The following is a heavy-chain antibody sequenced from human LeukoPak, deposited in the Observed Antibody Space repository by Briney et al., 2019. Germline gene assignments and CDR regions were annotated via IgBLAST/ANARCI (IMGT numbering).Heavy chain of an antibody. CDR2: ISASGATT. J-gene: IGHJ4*02. Sequence: GGSLRLSCAPSGFSFRDYDITWVRQAPGKGLEWVASISASGATTNYADSVRGRFTIFRDNSNKVTYLRMNSLSAEDTAVYYCARSINYSNYLLDSWGQGTRVTVSS. D-gene: IGHD4-11*01. CDR3: ARSINYSNYLLDS. CDR1: GFSFRDYD. V-gene: IGHV3-23*01.